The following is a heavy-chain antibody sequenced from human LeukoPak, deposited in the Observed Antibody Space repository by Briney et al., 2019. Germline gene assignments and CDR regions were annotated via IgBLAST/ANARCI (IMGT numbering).Heavy chain of an antibody. CDR2: INPNSGGT. V-gene: IGHV1-2*06. CDR3: ARDDKSVPAYYYDSSGGDY. CDR1: GYTFTGYY. D-gene: IGHD3-22*01. Sequence: GASVKVSCKASGYTFTGYYMHWVRQAPGQGLEWMGRINPNSGGTNYAQKFQGRVTMTRDTSISTAYMELSRLRSDDTAVYYCARDDKSVPAYYYDSSGGDYWGQGTLVTVSS. J-gene: IGHJ4*02.